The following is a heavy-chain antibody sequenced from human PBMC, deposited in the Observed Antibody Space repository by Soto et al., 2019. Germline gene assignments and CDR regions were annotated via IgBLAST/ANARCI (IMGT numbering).Heavy chain of an antibody. CDR1: GYTFTSYG. D-gene: IGHD2-15*01. CDR2: ISAYNGNT. V-gene: IGHV1-18*01. J-gene: IGHJ5*02. Sequence: ASVKVSCKASGYTFTSYGICWVRQAPGQGLEWMGWISAYNGNTNYAQKLQGRVTMTTDTSTSTAYMELRSLRSDDTAVYYCARTRDCSGGSCYSRWFDPWGQGTLVTVSS. CDR3: ARTRDCSGGSCYSRWFDP.